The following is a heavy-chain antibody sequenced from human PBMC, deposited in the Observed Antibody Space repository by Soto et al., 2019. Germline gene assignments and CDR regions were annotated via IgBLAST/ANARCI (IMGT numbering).Heavy chain of an antibody. CDR1: GFMFSSYS. CDR2: ISTTSTYI. CDR3: ARGGIGGIYDY. D-gene: IGHD2-21*01. V-gene: IGHV3-21*01. J-gene: IGHJ4*02. Sequence: PGGSLRLSCTVSGFMFSSYSMSWVRQAPGKGLEWVSSISTTSTYIYYADSVKGRFTISRDNAKIALYLHMNSLRVEDTAVYFCARGGIGGIYDYWGQGTLVTVSS.